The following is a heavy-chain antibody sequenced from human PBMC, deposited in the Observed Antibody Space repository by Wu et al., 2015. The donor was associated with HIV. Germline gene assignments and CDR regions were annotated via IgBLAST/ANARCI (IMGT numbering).Heavy chain of an antibody. CDR2: VNPENGGT. Sequence: QVQLVQSGAEMKKSGSSVKVSCKASGPSFDNFPINWVRQAPGQGLEWMGWVNPENGGTHYAQPFQDRVTMTRDTSVSTAYMELNNLTSDDTAIYFCAKVTAAAGDYWGQGTLVTVSS. V-gene: IGHV1-2*02. CDR3: AKVTAAAGDY. J-gene: IGHJ4*02. D-gene: IGHD6-25*01. CDR1: GPSFDNFP.